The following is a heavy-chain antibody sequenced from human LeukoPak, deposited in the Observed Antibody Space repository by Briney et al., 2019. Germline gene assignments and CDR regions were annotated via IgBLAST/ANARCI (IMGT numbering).Heavy chain of an antibody. CDR2: INPSGDST. V-gene: IGHV1-46*01. CDR1: GYTFTSYY. Sequence: GASVKVSCKASGYTFTSYYMHWVRQAPGQGLEWMGIINPSGDSTSYAQKFQGRVTMTRDTSTSTVYMELSSLRSEDTAVYYCASRYYDSSGYTGWDFDIWGQGTMVTVSS. J-gene: IGHJ3*02. D-gene: IGHD3-22*01. CDR3: ASRYYDSSGYTGWDFDI.